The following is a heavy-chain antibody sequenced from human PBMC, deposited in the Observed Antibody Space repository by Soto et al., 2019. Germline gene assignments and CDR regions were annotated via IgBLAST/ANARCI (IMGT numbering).Heavy chain of an antibody. CDR2: TYPGDSDT. Sequence: PGESLKISCKGSGYSFTSYWIGWVRQMPGKGLEWMGITYPGDSDTRYSPSFQGQVTISADKSISTAYLQWSSLKASDTAMYYCARGKVYSSGWYHYFDYWGQGTLVTVSS. CDR3: ARGKVYSSGWYHYFDY. D-gene: IGHD6-19*01. CDR1: GYSFTSYW. V-gene: IGHV5-51*01. J-gene: IGHJ4*02.